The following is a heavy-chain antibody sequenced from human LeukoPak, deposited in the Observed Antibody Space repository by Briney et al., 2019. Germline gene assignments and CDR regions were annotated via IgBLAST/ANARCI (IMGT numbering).Heavy chain of an antibody. CDR2: INEDGSTT. CDR1: GFTFSSNW. D-gene: IGHD1-26*01. V-gene: IGHV3-74*01. Sequence: PGGSLRLSCAAPGFTFSSNWMHWVRQAPGKGLVWVSRINEDGSTTNYADSVKGRFTISRDNAKNTRYLKMNSLRAEDMAVYYCVRDLGGRSGYWGQGTLVTVSS. J-gene: IGHJ4*02. CDR3: VRDLGGRSGY.